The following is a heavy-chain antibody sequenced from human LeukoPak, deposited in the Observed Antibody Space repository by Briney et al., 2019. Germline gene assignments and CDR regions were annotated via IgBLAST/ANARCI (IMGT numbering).Heavy chain of an antibody. CDR3: ARDRPVMITFGGVVIAAY. D-gene: IGHD3-16*01. V-gene: IGHV1-18*01. J-gene: IGHJ4*02. Sequence: ASVKVSCKASGYTFTSHGINWLRQAPGQGLEWLGWVSGYNGNTDYAQKFKGRVTMTTDRSTNTVYMELRSLRSDDTAIYYCARDRPVMITFGGVVIAAYWGQGTLVSVSS. CDR1: GYTFTSHG. CDR2: VSGYNGNT.